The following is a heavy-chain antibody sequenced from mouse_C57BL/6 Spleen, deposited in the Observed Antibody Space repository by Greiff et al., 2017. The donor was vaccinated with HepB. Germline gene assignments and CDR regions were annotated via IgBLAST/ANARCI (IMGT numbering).Heavy chain of an antibody. D-gene: IGHD3-3*01. CDR3: ARSGDSYFDY. Sequence: VHLVESGPELVKPGASVKISCKASGYAFSSSWMNWVKQRPGKGLEWIGRIYPGDGDTNYNGKFKGKATLTADKSSSTAYMQLSSLTSEDSAVYFCARSGDSYFDYWGQGTTLTVSS. CDR2: IYPGDGDT. CDR1: GYAFSSSW. V-gene: IGHV1-82*01. J-gene: IGHJ2*01.